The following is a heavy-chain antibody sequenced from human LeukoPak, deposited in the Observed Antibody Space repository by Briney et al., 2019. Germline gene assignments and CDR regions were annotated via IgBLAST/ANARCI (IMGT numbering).Heavy chain of an antibody. D-gene: IGHD4-17*01. CDR1: GFIFSNYW. J-gene: IGHJ4*02. CDR2: IKEDESEK. Sequence: GALRLSCEVSGFIFSNYWMSWVRQAPGKGLEWVANIKEDESEKYYVDSVKGRFTISRDNAKNSVFLQMNSLTAEDTAVYYCARDNGDYFDFWGQGILVTVSS. CDR3: ARDNGDYFDF. V-gene: IGHV3-7*01.